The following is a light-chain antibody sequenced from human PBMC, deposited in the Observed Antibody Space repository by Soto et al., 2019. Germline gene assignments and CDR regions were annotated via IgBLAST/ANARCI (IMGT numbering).Light chain of an antibody. CDR1: QSVSSSY. CDR2: GAS. V-gene: IGKV3-20*01. CDR3: QQYGSSGT. J-gene: IGKJ1*01. Sequence: EIVLTQSPVTLSLSPGERATLCCRASQSVSSSYLAWYQQKPGQAPRLLIYGASNSATGIPDRFSGSGSGTDFTLTINRLEPEDFAVDYCQQYGSSGTFGQGTKVDIK.